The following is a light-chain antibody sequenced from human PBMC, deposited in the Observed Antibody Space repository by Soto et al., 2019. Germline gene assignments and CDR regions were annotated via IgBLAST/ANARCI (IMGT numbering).Light chain of an antibody. Sequence: QSPGTLSSTKGETATLSCRASQYVGTRLAWYQHKPGQAPRLLIYYTSNRATGIPARFSGSGSGTEFTLTISILQPEDYAVYYCHQYNEWPPITFGQGTRLAIK. V-gene: IGKV3D-15*03. CDR1: QYVGTR. CDR3: HQYNEWPPIT. CDR2: YTS. J-gene: IGKJ5*01.